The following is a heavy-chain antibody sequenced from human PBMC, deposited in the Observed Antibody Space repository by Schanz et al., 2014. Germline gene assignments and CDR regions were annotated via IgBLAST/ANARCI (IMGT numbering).Heavy chain of an antibody. J-gene: IGHJ6*03. CDR1: GFTFSKYW. CDR2: IKQDGSEK. D-gene: IGHD4-17*01. CDR3: ARDGDRFYHNYYMDV. Sequence: EVQLLESGGGLVQPGGSLRLSCGGSGFTFSKYWMSWVRQAPGKGLEWVANIKQDGSEKYYVDAVKGRFTISRDNAKNSMYLHMKSLRGEDTAVYYCARDGDRFYHNYYMDVWDKGTTVTVAS. V-gene: IGHV3-7*01.